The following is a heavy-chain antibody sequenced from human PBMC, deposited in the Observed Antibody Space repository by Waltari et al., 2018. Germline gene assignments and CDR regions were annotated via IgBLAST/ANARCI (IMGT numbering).Heavy chain of an antibody. Sequence: VQLVESGGGLVKPVGSLRISCAASGFTFSSDSMAGVRQAPGKGLGWGEVMSDDVSNKYAADALTGCFTISRDNSKNTLYLQMNSRRAEETAVYYCARARIAVAGTGYFDDWGQGTLVTVSS. CDR1: GFTFSSDS. CDR2: MSDDVSNK. D-gene: IGHD6-19*01. J-gene: IGHJ4*02. V-gene: IGHV3-30*03. CDR3: ARARIAVAGTGYFDD.